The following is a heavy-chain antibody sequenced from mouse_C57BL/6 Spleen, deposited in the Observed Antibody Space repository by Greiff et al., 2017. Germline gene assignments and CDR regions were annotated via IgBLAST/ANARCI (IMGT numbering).Heavy chain of an antibody. J-gene: IGHJ1*03. CDR2: ISNGGGST. CDR3: ERRGYYGGGRYWYFDD. Sequence: EVKLLESGGGLVQPGGSLKLSCAASGFTFSDYYMYWVRQTPEKRLEWVAYISNGGGSTYYPDTVKGRFTISRDNAKNTLYLQMSRLKSEDTAMYCGERRGYYGGGRYWYFDDWGTGTTVTVSS. CDR1: GFTFSDYY. V-gene: IGHV5-12*01. D-gene: IGHD1-1*02.